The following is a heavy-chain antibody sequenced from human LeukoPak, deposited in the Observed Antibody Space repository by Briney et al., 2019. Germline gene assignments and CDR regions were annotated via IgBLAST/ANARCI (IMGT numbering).Heavy chain of an antibody. CDR2: ISGSGGST. D-gene: IGHD2-2*01. V-gene: IGHV3-23*01. Sequence: PAGSLTLSCAASGFTFSSYAMSWVRQAPGKGLEWVSAISGSGGSTYYPDSMKGRFTIARDNSKNTLYLQMNSLRAEDTAVYYCAKDRGHYCRSSSCYPDAFDIWGQGTMVTVSS. CDR1: GFTFSSYA. J-gene: IGHJ3*02. CDR3: AKDRGHYCRSSSCYPDAFDI.